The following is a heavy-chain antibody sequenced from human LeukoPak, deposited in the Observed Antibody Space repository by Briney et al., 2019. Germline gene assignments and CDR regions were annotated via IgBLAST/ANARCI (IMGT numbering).Heavy chain of an antibody. CDR3: ARDLGSSWYVDY. D-gene: IGHD6-13*01. CDR2: INPDSGGT. CDR1: GYKFTGYY. J-gene: IGHJ4*02. V-gene: IGHV1-2*02. Sequence: ASVKVSCKASGYKFTGYYMHWVRKAPGQGLEWMGWINPDSGGTKYAQKFQGRVTMTSDTTISTAYMELTRLTSDDSAVYYGARDLGSSWYVDYWGQGTLVTVSS.